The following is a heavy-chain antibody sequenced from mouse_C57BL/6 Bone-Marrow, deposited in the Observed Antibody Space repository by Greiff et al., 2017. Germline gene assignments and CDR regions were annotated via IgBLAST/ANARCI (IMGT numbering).Heavy chain of an antibody. D-gene: IGHD2-12*01. V-gene: IGHV5-4*01. J-gene: IGHJ2*01. CDR1: GFTFSSYA. CDR3: ARDDSFDY. CDR2: ISDGGSYT. Sequence: EVKLMESGGGLVKPGGSLKLSCAASGFTFSSYAMSWVRQTPEKRLEWVATISDGGSYTYYPDNVKGRFTISRDNAKNNLSLQMSHLKSEDTAMYYCARDDSFDYGGQGTTLTVSS.